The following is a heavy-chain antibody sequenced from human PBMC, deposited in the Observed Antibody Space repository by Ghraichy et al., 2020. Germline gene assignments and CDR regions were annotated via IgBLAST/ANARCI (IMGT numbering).Heavy chain of an antibody. Sequence: SETLSLTCTVSGGSISGYYWSWIRQPPGKGLEWIGYIYYTGSTSYNPSLKSRVTISVDMSKIQFSLKLSSGTAADTAVYYCARGGATVVTRFDYWGQGTLVTFSS. D-gene: IGHD4-23*01. V-gene: IGHV4-59*01. J-gene: IGHJ4*02. CDR3: ARGGATVVTRFDY. CDR1: GGSISGYY. CDR2: IYYTGST.